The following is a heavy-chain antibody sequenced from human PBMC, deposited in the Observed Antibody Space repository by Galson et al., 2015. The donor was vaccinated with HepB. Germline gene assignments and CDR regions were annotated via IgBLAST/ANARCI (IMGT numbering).Heavy chain of an antibody. CDR3: ARDGAVDYDFWSGYYVSEDYFDY. D-gene: IGHD3-3*01. CDR2: ISAYNGNT. CDR1: GYTFTSYG. Sequence: SVKVSCKASGYTFTSYGISWVRQAPGQGLEWMGWISAYNGNTTYAQKLQGRVTMTTDTSTRTAYMELRSLRSDDTAVYYCARDGAVDYDFWSGYYVSEDYFDYWGQGTLVTVSS. V-gene: IGHV1-18*01. J-gene: IGHJ4*02.